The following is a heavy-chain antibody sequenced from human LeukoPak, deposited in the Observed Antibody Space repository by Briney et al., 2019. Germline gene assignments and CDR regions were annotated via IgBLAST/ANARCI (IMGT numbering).Heavy chain of an antibody. CDR1: GFTFSSYA. J-gene: IGHJ4*02. V-gene: IGHV3-23*01. CDR3: AKEGYYDSSGYYLR. Sequence: PGGSLRLSCAASGFTFSSYAMTWVHQAPGKGLKWVSTISGSGDSTYYADSVKGRFTISRDNSKNTLYLQMNSLRAEDTAVYYCAKEGYYDSSGYYLRWGQGTLVTVSS. D-gene: IGHD3-22*01. CDR2: ISGSGDST.